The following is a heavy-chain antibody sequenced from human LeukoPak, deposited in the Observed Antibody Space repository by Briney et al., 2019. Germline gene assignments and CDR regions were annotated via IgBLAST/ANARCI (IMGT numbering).Heavy chain of an antibody. D-gene: IGHD3-22*01. J-gene: IGHJ5*02. Sequence: ASVKVSCKASGYTFTSYGISWVRQAPGQGLEWMGWISAYNGNTNYAQKLQGRVTMTTDTSTSTAYMELRSLRSDDTAVYYCAKDHPGGYDSSGYQIYNWFDPWGQGTLVTVSS. CDR3: AKDHPGGYDSSGYQIYNWFDP. V-gene: IGHV1-18*01. CDR1: GYTFTSYG. CDR2: ISAYNGNT.